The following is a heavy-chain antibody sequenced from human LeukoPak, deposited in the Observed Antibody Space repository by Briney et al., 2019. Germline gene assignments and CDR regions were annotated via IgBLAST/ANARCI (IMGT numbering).Heavy chain of an antibody. D-gene: IGHD2-21*02. CDR1: GFTFSSYA. Sequence: GGSLRLSCAASGFTFSSYAMSWVREAPGKGLGWGSAISGSRSSTYYADSVKGRFSISRDNSKNKLYLQMNSLRAEDTAVYYCAKAELCGGACYSLDHFDYWGQGTLVTVSS. CDR2: ISGSRSST. CDR3: AKAELCGGACYSLDHFDY. V-gene: IGHV3-23*01. J-gene: IGHJ4*02.